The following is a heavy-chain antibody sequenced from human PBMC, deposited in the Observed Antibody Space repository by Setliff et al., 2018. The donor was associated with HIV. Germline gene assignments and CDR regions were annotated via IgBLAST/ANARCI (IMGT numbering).Heavy chain of an antibody. V-gene: IGHV4-4*08. CDR2: IYTSGST. CDR3: ARDATSEGYMDV. CDR1: GGSISSYS. J-gene: IGHJ6*03. Sequence: SETLSLTCIVSGGSISSYSWSWIRQPPGKGLEWIGYIYTSGSTNYNPSLKSRVTISVDTSENQFSLKLTSVTAADTAMYFCARDATSEGYMDVWGKGTTVTVSS.